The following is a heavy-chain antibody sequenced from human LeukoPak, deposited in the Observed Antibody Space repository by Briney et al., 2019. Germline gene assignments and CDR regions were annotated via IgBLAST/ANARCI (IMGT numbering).Heavy chain of an antibody. V-gene: IGHV4-34*01. Sequence: PSETLSLTCAVYGGSFSGYYWSWIRQPPGKGPEWIGEINHSGSTNCNPSLKSRVTIPVDTSKNQFSLKLSSVTAADTAVYYCARQGYDYVWGSYRSYYFDYWGQGTLVTVSS. D-gene: IGHD3-16*02. CDR3: ARQGYDYVWGSYRSYYFDY. CDR1: GGSFSGYY. CDR2: INHSGST. J-gene: IGHJ4*02.